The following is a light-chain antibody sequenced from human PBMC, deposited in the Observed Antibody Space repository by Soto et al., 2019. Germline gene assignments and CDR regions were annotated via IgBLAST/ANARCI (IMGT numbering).Light chain of an antibody. CDR3: QHYGSPPPVT. J-gene: IGKJ4*01. V-gene: IGKV3-20*01. CDR1: QSVSSSN. Sequence: EIVLTQSPGTLSLSAGERATLSCRASQSVSSSNLAWYQQKPGQAPRLLIFDASRRATGAPDTFSGSGSGTDFTLTISRLEPDDFAVYYVQHYGSPPPVTFGGGTKVEIK. CDR2: DAS.